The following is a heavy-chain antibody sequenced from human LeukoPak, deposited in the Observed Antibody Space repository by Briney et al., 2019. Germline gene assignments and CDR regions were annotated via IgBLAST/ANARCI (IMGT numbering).Heavy chain of an antibody. CDR3: AKLPGRAADY. V-gene: IGHV3-23*01. Sequence: PGGSLRLSCAASGFTFSSYVMNWVRQAPGKGLQWVSGLSDSGGSTYYAESMKGRFTISRDNSKNTLYLQMNSLRAEDTAVYYCAKLPGRAADYWGQGTLVTVSS. J-gene: IGHJ4*02. CDR2: LSDSGGST. CDR1: GFTFSSYV.